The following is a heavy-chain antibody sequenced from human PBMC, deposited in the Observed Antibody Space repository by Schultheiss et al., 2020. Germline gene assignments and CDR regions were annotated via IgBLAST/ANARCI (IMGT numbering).Heavy chain of an antibody. D-gene: IGHD6-13*01. CDR1: GFTFSGSA. CDR3: TRFAGSTGPD. CDR2: IRSKPNNYAT. Sequence: GGSLRLSCAASGFTFSGSAMHWVRQASGKGLEWVGHIRSKPNNYATAYGESVKGRFTISRDDSKNTAYLQMNSLKTEDTAVYYCTRFAGSTGPDWGQGTLVTVSS. V-gene: IGHV3-73*01. J-gene: IGHJ4*02.